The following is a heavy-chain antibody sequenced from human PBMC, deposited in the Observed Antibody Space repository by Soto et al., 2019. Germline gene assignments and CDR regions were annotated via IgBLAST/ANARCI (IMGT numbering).Heavy chain of an antibody. V-gene: IGHV1-3*01. CDR1: GYTPTNYA. J-gene: IGHJ4*02. CDR2: IDPGSGYT. D-gene: IGHD2-8*01. Sequence: QVQFVQSGADVKKPGASVRLSCKPSGYTPTNYAIQWVRQAAGQGLEWLGWIDPGSGYTEYSQRLRGRVTLSRDNSASTFYMDLTSLTSEDTAVYFCTRDLNGGNPFDYWGQGTLVTVS. CDR3: TRDLNGGNPFDY.